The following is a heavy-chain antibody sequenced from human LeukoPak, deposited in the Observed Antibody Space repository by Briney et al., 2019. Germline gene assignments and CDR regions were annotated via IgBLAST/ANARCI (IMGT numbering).Heavy chain of an antibody. CDR1: GFTFTTYG. D-gene: IGHD3-22*01. CDR3: AKSHDSSDPLDY. CDR2: VTPSGDPT. J-gene: IGHJ4*02. Sequence: PGGSLRLSCAASGFTFTTYGMNWVRQAPGKGLEWVSGVTPSGDPTYYADSVKGRFIISRDNSKNTLYLQMNSLRAEDTAVYYCAKSHDSSDPLDYWGQGTLVTVSS. V-gene: IGHV3-23*01.